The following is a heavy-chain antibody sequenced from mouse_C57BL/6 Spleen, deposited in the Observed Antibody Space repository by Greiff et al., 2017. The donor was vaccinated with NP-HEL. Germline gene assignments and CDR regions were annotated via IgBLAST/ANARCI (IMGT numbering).Heavy chain of an antibody. V-gene: IGHV1-18*01. CDR3: ARFSSGYRAMDY. CDR2: INPNNGGT. Sequence: EVQLQQSGPELVKPGASVKIPCKASGYTFTDYNMDWVKQSHGKSLEWIGDINPNNGGTIYNQKFKGKATLTVDKSSSTAYMELRSLTSEDTAVDYCARFSSGYRAMDYWGQGTSVTVSS. J-gene: IGHJ4*01. CDR1: GYTFTDYN. D-gene: IGHD3-2*02.